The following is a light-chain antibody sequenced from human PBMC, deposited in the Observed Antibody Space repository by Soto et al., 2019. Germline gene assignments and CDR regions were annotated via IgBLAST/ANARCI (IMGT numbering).Light chain of an antibody. V-gene: IGKV3-11*01. CDR1: QSVSSY. Sequence: EIVLTQSPATLSLSPGERATLSCRASQSVSSYLAWYQQKPGQAPRLLIYDASNRATGIPARFSGSGSGTDFTLTISSLEPEDFAVYYCQQRSNWPPWTLAKGPRWKSN. J-gene: IGKJ1*01. CDR2: DAS. CDR3: QQRSNWPPWT.